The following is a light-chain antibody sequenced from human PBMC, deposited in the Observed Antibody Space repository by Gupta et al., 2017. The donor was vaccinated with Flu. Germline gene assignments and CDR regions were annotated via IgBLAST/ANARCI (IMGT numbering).Light chain of an antibody. J-gene: IGLJ3*02. CDR2: QDD. Sequence: YELTQAPSVSVSPGQTAFISCSGHNLGSKYVSWYHQRPGQSPILVISQDDKRPSGIPERFSGSNAGNTATLTISETQAVDEGDYYCQAFDSNTAWVFGGGTKLTVV. CDR3: QAFDSNTAWV. CDR1: NLGSKY. V-gene: IGLV3-1*01.